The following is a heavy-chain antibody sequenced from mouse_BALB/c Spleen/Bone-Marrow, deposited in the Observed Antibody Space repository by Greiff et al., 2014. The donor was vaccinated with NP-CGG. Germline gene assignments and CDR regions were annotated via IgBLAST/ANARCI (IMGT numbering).Heavy chain of an antibody. CDR1: GFDFSGYW. D-gene: IGHD1-2*01. CDR2: INPDSRTI. Sequence: EVQLVESGGGLVQPGGSLKLSCAASGFDFSGYWMTWVRQAPGKGLEWIGEINPDSRTINYKPSLKEKFIMSRDNAKNTLYLQMSKVRSEDTALYYCARNGYYGWMTYWGQGTLVTVPA. CDR3: ARNGYYGWMTY. J-gene: IGHJ3*01. V-gene: IGHV4-1*02.